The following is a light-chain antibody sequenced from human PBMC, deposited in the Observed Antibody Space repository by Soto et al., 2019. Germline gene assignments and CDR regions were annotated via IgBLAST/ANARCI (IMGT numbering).Light chain of an antibody. CDR3: CAFAYSRVV. J-gene: IGLJ3*02. V-gene: IGLV1-47*01. CDR2: RNN. Sequence: QAVVTQPPSASGTPGQRVTISCSGSRSNIGSNYVYWYQQLPATAPKLVIYRNNQRPSGVPDRFSGSKSGTSASLAISGLRSEDEADYYCCAFAYSRVVFGGGTKVTVL. CDR1: RSNIGSNY.